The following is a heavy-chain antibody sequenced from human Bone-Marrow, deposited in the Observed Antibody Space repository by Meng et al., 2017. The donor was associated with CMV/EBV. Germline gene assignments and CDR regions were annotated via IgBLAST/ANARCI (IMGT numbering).Heavy chain of an antibody. CDR2: IYHSGST. V-gene: IGHV4-4*02. Sequence: SETLSLTCAVSGGSISSSNWWSWVRQPPGKGLEWIGEIYHSGSTNYNPSLKSRVTISVDKSKNQFSLKLSSVTAADTAVYYCARGPGGPRTVLRFLEWRYNWFDPWGQGTLVTVSS. CDR1: GGSISSSNW. D-gene: IGHD3-3*01. J-gene: IGHJ5*02. CDR3: ARGPGGPRTVLRFLEWRYNWFDP.